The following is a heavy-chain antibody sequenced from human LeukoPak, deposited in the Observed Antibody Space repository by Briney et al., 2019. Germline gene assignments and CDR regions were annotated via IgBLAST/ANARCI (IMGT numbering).Heavy chain of an antibody. V-gene: IGHV3-66*02. CDR2: IYSGGST. CDR1: GFTVSSNY. D-gene: IGHD3-9*01. J-gene: IGHJ4*02. Sequence: GGSLRLSCAASGFTVSSNYMSWVRQAPGKGLEWVSVIYSGGSTYYADSVKGRFTISRDNSKNTLNLQMNSLRAEDTAVYYCACPAVVLRYFDFDYWGQGTLVTVSS. CDR3: ACPAVVLRYFDFDY.